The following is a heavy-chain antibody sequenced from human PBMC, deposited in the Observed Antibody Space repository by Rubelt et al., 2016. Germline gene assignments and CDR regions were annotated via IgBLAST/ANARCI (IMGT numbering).Heavy chain of an antibody. Sequence: QVQLQQWGAGLLKPSETLSLTCTVSGGSISSYYWSWIRQPPGKGLEWIGYIYYSGSTNYNPSLKCRVTISVDKSQNQFSLKLSSVTAADTAVYYCARGSGWYVPPNYWGQGTLVTVSS. V-gene: IGHV4-59*12. CDR2: IYYSGST. CDR1: GGSISSYY. D-gene: IGHD6-19*01. CDR3: ARGSGWYVPPNY. J-gene: IGHJ4*02.